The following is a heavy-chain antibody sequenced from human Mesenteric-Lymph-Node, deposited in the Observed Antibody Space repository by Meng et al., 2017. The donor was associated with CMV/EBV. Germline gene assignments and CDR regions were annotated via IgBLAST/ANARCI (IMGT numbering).Heavy chain of an antibody. J-gene: IGHJ4*02. Sequence: VSTLTVQRDWINNKSQKHGNKQEWVSPTDTKKGRSASYADSMKGRVTISRDNAKNTLYLQTNTLRVEDTAVYYCARGLAENLGWEMGYWGQGTLVTVSS. CDR2: TDTKKGRSA. D-gene: IGHD1-14*01. CDR3: ARGLAENLGWEMGY. V-gene: IGHV3-74*01. CDR1: TLTVQRDW.